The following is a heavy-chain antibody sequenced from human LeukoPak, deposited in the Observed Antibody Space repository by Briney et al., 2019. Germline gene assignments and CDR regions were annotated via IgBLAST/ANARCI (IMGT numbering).Heavy chain of an antibody. CDR1: AFTFYTYS. CDR3: ARGASRGFDY. CDR2: ISSSNSTI. V-gene: IGHV3-48*02. D-gene: IGHD5-24*01. J-gene: IGHJ4*01. Sequence: GGSLRLSCAASAFTFYTYSMNWVRQPPGKGLEWLSYISSSNSTIYYADSVKGRFTISRDNAKNSLYLQMNRLRDEDTAVYYCARGASRGFDYWGHGTLVTVSS.